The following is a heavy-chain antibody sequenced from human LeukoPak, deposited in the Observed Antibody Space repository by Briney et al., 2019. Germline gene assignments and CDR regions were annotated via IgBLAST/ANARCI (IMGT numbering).Heavy chain of an antibody. D-gene: IGHD3-22*01. J-gene: IGHJ4*02. CDR1: GGSISSYY. CDR3: ARRPGYYDSSGPIFDY. V-gene: IGHV4-59*01. Sequence: SETLSLTCSVSGGSISSYYWSWIRQPPGKGLEWIGYIYYSGSTNYNPSLKSRVTISVDTSKNQFSLKLSSVTAADTAAYYCARRPGYYDSSGPIFDYWGQGTLVTVSS. CDR2: IYYSGST.